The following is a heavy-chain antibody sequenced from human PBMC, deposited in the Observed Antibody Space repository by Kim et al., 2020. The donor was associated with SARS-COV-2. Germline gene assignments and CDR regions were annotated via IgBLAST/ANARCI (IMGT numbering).Heavy chain of an antibody. CDR2: ISSSSSYI. Sequence: GGSLRLSCAASGFTFSSYSMNWVRQAPGKGLEWVSSISSSSSYIYYADSVKGRFTISRDNAKNSLYLQMNSLRAEDTAVYYCARTVYSSSWYGYYYGMDVWGQGTTVTVSS. V-gene: IGHV3-21*01. CDR1: GFTFSSYS. D-gene: IGHD6-13*01. CDR3: ARTVYSSSWYGYYYGMDV. J-gene: IGHJ6*02.